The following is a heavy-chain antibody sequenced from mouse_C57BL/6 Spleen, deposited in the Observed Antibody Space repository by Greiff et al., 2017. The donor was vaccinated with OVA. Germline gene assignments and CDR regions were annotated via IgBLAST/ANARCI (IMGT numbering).Heavy chain of an antibody. CDR3: ARTGTGNFDV. CDR1: GFTFSDYY. CDR2: INYDGSST. Sequence: EVKVEESEGGLVQPGRSMKLSCTASGFTFSDYYMAWVRQVPEKGLEWVANINYDGSSTYYLDSLKSRFIISRDNAKNILYLQMSSLKSEDTATYYCARTGTGNFDVWGTGTTVTVSS. J-gene: IGHJ1*03. V-gene: IGHV5-16*01. D-gene: IGHD4-1*01.